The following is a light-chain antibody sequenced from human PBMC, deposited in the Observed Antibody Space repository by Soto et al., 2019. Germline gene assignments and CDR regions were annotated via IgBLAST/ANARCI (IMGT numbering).Light chain of an antibody. CDR1: QDISNY. J-gene: IGKJ5*01. V-gene: IGKV1-33*01. CDR3: QQYSHLLT. Sequence: DIQMTQSPSSLSASVGDRVTITCQASQDISNYLNWYQQKLGKAPKLLIYDASNLETGVPLRFSGSGSGKDFTFTISSLQPEDIATYSCQQYSHLLTFGQGTRLEIK. CDR2: DAS.